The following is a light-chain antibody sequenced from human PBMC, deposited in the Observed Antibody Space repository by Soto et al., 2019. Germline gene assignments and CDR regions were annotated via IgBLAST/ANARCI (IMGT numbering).Light chain of an antibody. CDR1: QGISNY. CDR3: QKYNSAPYT. J-gene: IGKJ2*01. CDR2: AAS. Sequence: DIQMTQSPSSLSASVGDRVIITCRESQGISNYLAWYQQKPGKVPKVLIYAASTLQSGVPSRFSGSGSGTDFTLTISSLQPEDVATYYCQKYNSAPYTFGQGTKLEIK. V-gene: IGKV1-27*01.